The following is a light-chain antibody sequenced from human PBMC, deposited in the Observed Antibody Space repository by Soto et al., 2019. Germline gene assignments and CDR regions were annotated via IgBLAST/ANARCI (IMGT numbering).Light chain of an antibody. CDR3: QKYNSAPRT. J-gene: IGKJ1*01. CDR1: QGISNY. Sequence: EIHITQSPSSLSASVGDRVTITCRASQGISNYLAWYQQKPGKVPKLLIYAASTLQSGVPSRFSGSGSGTDFTLTISSLQPEDVATYYCQKYNSAPRTFGQGTKVDIK. CDR2: AAS. V-gene: IGKV1-27*01.